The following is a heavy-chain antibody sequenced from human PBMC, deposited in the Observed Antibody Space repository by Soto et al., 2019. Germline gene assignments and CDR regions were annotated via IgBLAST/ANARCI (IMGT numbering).Heavy chain of an antibody. CDR1: GGTFSSYA. CDR3: ARERYTNSWYEEGF. Sequence: GASVKVSCKASGGTFSSYAISWVRQAPGQGLEWMGWIHAYNSKTNYAQKFQGRVTFTTDSSTSTAYMELRSLKLDDAAVYYCARERYTNSWYEEGFWGQGTQVTVS. CDR2: IHAYNSKT. V-gene: IGHV1-18*01. J-gene: IGHJ4*02. D-gene: IGHD6-13*01.